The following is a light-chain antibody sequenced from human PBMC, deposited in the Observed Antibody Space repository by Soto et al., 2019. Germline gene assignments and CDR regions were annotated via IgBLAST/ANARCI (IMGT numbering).Light chain of an antibody. CDR1: QSVSSN. Sequence: EAVMTQSPATLSVSPGERPTLSCRASQSVSSNLAWYQQKPGQAPRLLIYDASTRATGIPARFSGSVSGTEFTLTITSLQSEYFAVYYCQQYNTWPLTFGPGTKVDIK. J-gene: IGKJ3*01. V-gene: IGKV3-15*01. CDR2: DAS. CDR3: QQYNTWPLT.